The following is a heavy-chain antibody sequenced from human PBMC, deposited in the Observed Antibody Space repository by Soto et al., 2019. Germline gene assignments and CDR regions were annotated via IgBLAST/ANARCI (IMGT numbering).Heavy chain of an antibody. CDR2: MYYNGNI. V-gene: IGHV4-59*01. Sequence: PSETLAVTCNASGGSISNYYWNWVRQSPEKGLEWIGYMYYNGNINYNPSLKSRVTISIDTSKNQFSLTLKSVTAADTAVYYCASGRNWFDPWGQGVLVTVS. D-gene: IGHD1-26*01. CDR3: ASGRNWFDP. CDR1: GGSISNYY. J-gene: IGHJ5*02.